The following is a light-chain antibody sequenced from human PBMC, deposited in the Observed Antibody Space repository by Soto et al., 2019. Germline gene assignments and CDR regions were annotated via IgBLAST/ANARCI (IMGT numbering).Light chain of an antibody. CDR3: QQRSNWPPTWT. V-gene: IGKV3-11*01. CDR2: DAS. Sequence: EIVLTQSPATLSLSPGERATLSCRASQSVSSYLAWYQQKPGQAPRLLIYDASNRATGIPARFSGSGSGTDFTLTISSLEPEDFAVYYCQQRSNWPPTWTFGQGTQVAIK. CDR1: QSVSSY. J-gene: IGKJ1*01.